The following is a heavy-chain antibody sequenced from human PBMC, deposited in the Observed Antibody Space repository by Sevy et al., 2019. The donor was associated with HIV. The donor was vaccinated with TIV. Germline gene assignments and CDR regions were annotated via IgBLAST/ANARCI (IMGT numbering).Heavy chain of an antibody. Sequence: ASVKVSCKASGFTFASYDIYWVRQATGQGLEWMGWMNTNTGNTGLAQKFQGRVTMTRNTSITKAYMELSNLRSGDTAVYYCARVRGWYLRYGMDVWGQGTTVTVSS. V-gene: IGHV1-8*02. D-gene: IGHD6-19*01. CDR2: MNTNTGNT. CDR3: ARVRGWYLRYGMDV. CDR1: GFTFASYD. J-gene: IGHJ6*02.